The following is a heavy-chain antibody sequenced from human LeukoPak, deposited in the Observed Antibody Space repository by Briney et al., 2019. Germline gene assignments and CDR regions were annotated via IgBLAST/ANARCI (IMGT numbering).Heavy chain of an antibody. CDR2: ITPIFGTP. D-gene: IGHD4-23*01. CDR1: GYSLITYG. V-gene: IGHV1-69*13. J-gene: IGHJ4*02. CDR3: ARNSRVVSTSGLNY. Sequence: SVKVSCKASGYSLITYGISWVRQAPGQGLEWMGEITPIFGTPDYAQKFQGRLTITADESTTTTYMELSSLRSEDTAIYYCARNSRVVSTSGLNYWGQGTLVTVSS.